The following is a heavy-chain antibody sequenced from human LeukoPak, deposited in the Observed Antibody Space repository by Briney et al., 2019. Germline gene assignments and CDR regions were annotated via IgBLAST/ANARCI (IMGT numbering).Heavy chain of an antibody. V-gene: IGHV1-2*02. CDR1: GYTFTSYY. Sequence: ASVKVSCKASGYTFTSYYMHWVRQAPGQGLEWMGWINPNSGGTNYAQKFQGRVTMTRDTSISTAYMELSRLRSDDTAVYYCARDLRYSSGWFGYWGQGTLVTVSS. D-gene: IGHD6-19*01. CDR2: INPNSGGT. CDR3: ARDLRYSSGWFGY. J-gene: IGHJ4*02.